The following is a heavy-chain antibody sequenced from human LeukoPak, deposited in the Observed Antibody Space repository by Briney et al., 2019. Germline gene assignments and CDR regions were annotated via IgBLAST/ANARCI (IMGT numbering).Heavy chain of an antibody. V-gene: IGHV3-48*01. J-gene: IGHJ3*02. CDR3: ARDSPQALAILHAFDI. D-gene: IGHD5-12*01. CDR1: GFTFSSYT. Sequence: GGSLRLSCAASGFTFSSYTMNWVRQAPAKGLEWVSKISSSSSTIYYADSVKGRFTISRDNAKNSLYLQMNSLRAEDTAVYYCARDSPQALAILHAFDIWGHGTMVTVSS. CDR2: ISSSSSTI.